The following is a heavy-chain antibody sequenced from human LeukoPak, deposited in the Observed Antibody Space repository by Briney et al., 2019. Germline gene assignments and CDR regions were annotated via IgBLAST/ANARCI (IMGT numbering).Heavy chain of an antibody. J-gene: IGHJ4*02. CDR1: GGSISSGGYY. CDR2: IYHSGST. Sequence: PSQTLSLTCTVSGGSISSGGYYWSWIWRPPGKGLEWIGYIYHSGSTYYNPSLKSRVTISVDRSKNQFSLKLSSVTAADTAVYYCARLSIAARPFDYWGQGTLVTVSS. D-gene: IGHD6-6*01. CDR3: ARLSIAARPFDY. V-gene: IGHV4-30-2*01.